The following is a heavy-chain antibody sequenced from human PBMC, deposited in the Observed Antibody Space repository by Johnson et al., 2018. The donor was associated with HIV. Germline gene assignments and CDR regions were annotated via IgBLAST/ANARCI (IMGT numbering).Heavy chain of an antibody. Sequence: VQLVESRGVLVQPGGSLRLSCAATGFTVSSNEMSWVRQAPGKGLEWVSFISGGSTYYADSRKGRFTISRDNSKNTLHLQMNSLRAEDTALYYCARGRWLHLGAFDIWGQGTMVTVSS. CDR3: ARGRWLHLGAFDI. CDR2: ISGGST. CDR1: GFTVSSNE. V-gene: IGHV3-38-3*01. J-gene: IGHJ3*02. D-gene: IGHD5-24*01.